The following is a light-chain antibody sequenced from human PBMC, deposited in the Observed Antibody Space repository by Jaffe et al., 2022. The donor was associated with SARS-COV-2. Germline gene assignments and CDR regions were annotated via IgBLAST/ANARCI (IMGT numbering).Light chain of an antibody. CDR1: QSIDTD. CDR2: SAS. J-gene: IGKJ2*01. V-gene: IGKV1-39*01. Sequence: DIQMTQSPSSLSASVGDRVVITCRASQSIDTDVNWYKQKPGLAPKLLVSSASRLQNGVPSRFSASGSGADFTLTITTLQPEDFATYYCQHMYTSPYNFGQGTRLDLK. CDR3: QHMYTSPYN.